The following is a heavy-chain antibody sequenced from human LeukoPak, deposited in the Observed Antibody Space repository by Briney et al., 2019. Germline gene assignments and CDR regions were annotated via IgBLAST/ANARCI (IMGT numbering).Heavy chain of an antibody. CDR3: AREIATPYYYDSSGFSWYFDL. V-gene: IGHV4-4*07. CDR1: GGSISSYY. Sequence: SETLSLTCSVSGGSISSYYWSWIRQPAGKGLEWIGRIYTSGSTNYNPSLKSRVTMSVDTSKNQFSLKLSSVTAADTAVYYCAREIATPYYYDSSGFSWYFDLWGRGTLVTVSS. CDR2: IYTSGST. D-gene: IGHD3-22*01. J-gene: IGHJ2*01.